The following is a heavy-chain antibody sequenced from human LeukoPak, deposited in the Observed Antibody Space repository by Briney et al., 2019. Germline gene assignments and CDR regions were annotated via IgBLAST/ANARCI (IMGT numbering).Heavy chain of an antibody. Sequence: GGSLRLSCAASGFTFSSYEMNWVRQAPGKGLEWVANIKQDGSEKYYVDSVKGRFTISRDNAKNSLYLQMNSLRAEDTAVYYCARDLVWFGELSYYWGQGTLVTVSS. D-gene: IGHD3-10*01. CDR3: ARDLVWFGELSYY. J-gene: IGHJ4*02. CDR2: IKQDGSEK. V-gene: IGHV3-7*01. CDR1: GFTFSSYE.